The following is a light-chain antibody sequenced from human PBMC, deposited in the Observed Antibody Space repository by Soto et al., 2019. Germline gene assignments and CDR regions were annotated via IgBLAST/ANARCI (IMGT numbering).Light chain of an antibody. V-gene: IGLV4-69*01. CDR2: LNSDGSH. CDR1: SGHXSYA. CDR3: QTWGTGIRV. Sequence: QSVLTQSPSASASLGASVXLXCTLSSGHXSYAIAWHQQQPEKGPRYLMKLNSDGSHSKGDGIPDRFSGSSSGAERYLTISSLQSEDEADYYCQTWGTGIRVFGGGTKLTVL. J-gene: IGLJ2*01.